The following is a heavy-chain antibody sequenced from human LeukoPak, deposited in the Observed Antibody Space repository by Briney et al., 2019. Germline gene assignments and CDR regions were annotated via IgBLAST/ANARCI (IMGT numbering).Heavy chain of an antibody. CDR3: TRGPDYYDSSGLDY. CDR2: IRSKGNTYAT. D-gene: IGHD3-22*01. Sequence: GGSLRRSCAASGFTFSSYSMNWVRQASGKGLEWVGRIRSKGNTYATAYAASVKGRFTISRDDSKNTAYLQMNSLKTEDTAVYYCTRGPDYYDSSGLDYWGQGTLVTVSS. V-gene: IGHV3-73*01. CDR1: GFTFSSYS. J-gene: IGHJ4*02.